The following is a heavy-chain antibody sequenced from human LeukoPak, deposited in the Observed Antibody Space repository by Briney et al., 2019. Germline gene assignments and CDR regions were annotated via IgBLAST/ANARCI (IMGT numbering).Heavy chain of an antibody. CDR1: GFTFSNYW. D-gene: IGHD3-16*01. CDR2: INNDGSTT. V-gene: IGHV3-74*01. Sequence: GGSLRLSCAASGFTFSNYWMHWVRQAPGKGLVWVSRINNDGSTTDYADSVKGRFTISRDNSKNTLYLQMNSLRAEDTAVYYCAKIEVMITFGGVRSFDYWGQGTLVTVSS. CDR3: AKIEVMITFGGVRSFDY. J-gene: IGHJ4*02.